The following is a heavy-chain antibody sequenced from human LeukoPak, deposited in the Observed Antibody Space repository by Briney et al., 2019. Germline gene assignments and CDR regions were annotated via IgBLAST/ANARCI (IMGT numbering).Heavy chain of an antibody. CDR3: ARGCSSTSCSQPPSYYYYGMDV. CDR1: GGSFSGYY. J-gene: IGHJ6*02. Sequence: SETLSLTCAVYGGSFSGYYWSWIRQPPGKGLEWIGEINHSGSTNYNPSLKSRVTISVDTSKNQFSLKLSSVTAADTAVYYCARGCSSTSCSQPPSYYYYGMDVWGQGTTVTVSS. V-gene: IGHV4-34*01. D-gene: IGHD2-2*01. CDR2: INHSGST.